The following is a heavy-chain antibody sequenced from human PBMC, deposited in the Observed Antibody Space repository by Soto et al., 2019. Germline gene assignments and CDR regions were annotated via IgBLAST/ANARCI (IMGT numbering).Heavy chain of an antibody. D-gene: IGHD3-10*01. J-gene: IGHJ5*02. V-gene: IGHV4-59*01. CDR3: ARAPPGVKWFDP. Sequence: NPSETLSLTCTVSGGSISSYYWSWIRQPPGKGLEWIGYIYYSGSTNYNPSLKSRVTISVDTSKNQFSLKLSSVTAADTAVYYCARAPPGVKWFDPWGQGTLVTVSS. CDR2: IYYSGST. CDR1: GGSISSYY.